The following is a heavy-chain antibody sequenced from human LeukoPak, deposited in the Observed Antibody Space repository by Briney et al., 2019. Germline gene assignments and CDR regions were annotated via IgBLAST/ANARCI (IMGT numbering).Heavy chain of an antibody. J-gene: IGHJ4*02. Sequence: GESMKIYCKGSGYSFTSYWIGWVRQMPGKGLEWMGIIYPGDSDTRYSPSFQGQVTISADKSISTAYLQWSSLKASDTAMYYCARWTYYGSGSYYLGIDYWGQGTLVTVSS. CDR2: IYPGDSDT. V-gene: IGHV5-51*01. CDR1: GYSFTSYW. CDR3: ARWTYYGSGSYYLGIDY. D-gene: IGHD3-10*01.